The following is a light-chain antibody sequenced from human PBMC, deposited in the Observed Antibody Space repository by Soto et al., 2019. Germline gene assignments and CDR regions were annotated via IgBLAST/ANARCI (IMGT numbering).Light chain of an antibody. Sequence: AIQLTQSPSSLSASVGDRITITCRASQALSSGFAWYQQKPGRAPKLLIYDASIWRVGSHQGSEAIDLGQISLSPSAACSLKIYHCQQFSAVPPTFGGGTRVELK. CDR2: DAS. CDR1: QALSSG. V-gene: IGKV1-13*02. J-gene: IGKJ4*01. CDR3: QQFSAVPPT.